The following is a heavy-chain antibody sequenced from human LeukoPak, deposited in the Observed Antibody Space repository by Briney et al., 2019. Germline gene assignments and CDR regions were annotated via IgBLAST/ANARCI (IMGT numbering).Heavy chain of an antibody. J-gene: IGHJ4*02. CDR1: GDSVSSNSVA. Sequence: SQTLSLTCAISGDSVSSNSVAWNWIRHSPSRGLEWLGRTYYRSQWYNDYGVSVKSRITINPDTSKNQFSLQVNSVTPEDTAVYYCARDKSRVLDYWGQGTLVTVSS. D-gene: IGHD6-13*01. CDR2: TYYRSQWYN. CDR3: ARDKSRVLDY. V-gene: IGHV6-1*01.